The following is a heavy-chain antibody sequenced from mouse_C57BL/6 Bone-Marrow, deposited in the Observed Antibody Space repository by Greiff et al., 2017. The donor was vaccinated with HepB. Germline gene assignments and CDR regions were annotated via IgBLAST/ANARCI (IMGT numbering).Heavy chain of an antibody. V-gene: IGHV5-4*01. Sequence: EVQGVESGGGLVKPGGSLKLSCAASGFTFSSYAMSWVRQTPEKRLEWVATISDGGSYTYYPDNVKGRFTISRDNAKNNLYLQMSHLKSEDTAMYYCARDTYYSNYVFYAMDYWGQGTSVTVSS. J-gene: IGHJ4*01. CDR2: ISDGGSYT. CDR3: ARDTYYSNYVFYAMDY. D-gene: IGHD2-5*01. CDR1: GFTFSSYA.